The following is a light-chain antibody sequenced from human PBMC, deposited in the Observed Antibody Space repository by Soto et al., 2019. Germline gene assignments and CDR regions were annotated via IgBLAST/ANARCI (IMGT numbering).Light chain of an antibody. V-gene: IGLV2-14*01. CDR1: SNYVGGYSY. J-gene: IGLJ1*01. Sequence: QSALTQPASVSGSPGQSITISCTGTSNYVGGYSYVSWYQQRQDKAPKLMIYDVSNRPSGVSDRFSGSKSGNTASLTISGLQAEDEADYYCRSYTSSITYVFGTGTKLTVL. CDR3: RSYTSSITYV. CDR2: DVS.